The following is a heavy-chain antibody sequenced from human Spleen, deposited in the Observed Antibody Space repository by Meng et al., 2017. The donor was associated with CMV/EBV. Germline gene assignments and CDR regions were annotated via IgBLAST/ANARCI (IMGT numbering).Heavy chain of an antibody. Sequence: SETLSLTCTVSGGSFSNYYWTWIRQPPGKGREWIGEIYHRGSTNYNPSLKSRLTISVDNSRNHFSLRLTSVTAADTSVYYCARVGYFGSGLDYWGQGVLVTVSS. D-gene: IGHD3-22*01. CDR3: ARVGYFGSGLDY. CDR2: IYHRGST. V-gene: IGHV4-34*01. CDR1: GGSFSNYY. J-gene: IGHJ4*02.